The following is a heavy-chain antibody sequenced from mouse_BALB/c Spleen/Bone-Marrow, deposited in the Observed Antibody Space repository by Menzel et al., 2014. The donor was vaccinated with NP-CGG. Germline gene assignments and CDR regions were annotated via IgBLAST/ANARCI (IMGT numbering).Heavy chain of an antibody. J-gene: IGHJ2*01. D-gene: IGHD1-1*01. CDR3: ARHITTVVADY. CDR1: GFTFSSYA. CDR2: ISSGGSYT. Sequence: EVNLAESGGGLVKPGASLKLSCAASGFTFSSYAMSWVRQTPEKRLAWVATISSGGSYTYYPDSVKGRFTISRDNAKNTLYLQMSSLRSEDTAMYYCARHITTVVADYWGQGPTLTVSS. V-gene: IGHV5-9-3*01.